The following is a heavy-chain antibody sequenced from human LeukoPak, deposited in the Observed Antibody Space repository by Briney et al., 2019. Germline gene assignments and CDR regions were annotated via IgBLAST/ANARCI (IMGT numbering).Heavy chain of an antibody. D-gene: IGHD6-13*01. V-gene: IGHV1-69*13. Sequence: ASVKVSCKASGGTFSSYAISWVRQAPGQGLEWMGGIIPIFGTANYAQKFQGRVTITADESTSTAYMELSSLRSEDTAVYYCAREGIAAAGGSLVYWFDPWGQGTLVTVSS. CDR3: AREGIAAAGGSLVYWFDP. J-gene: IGHJ5*02. CDR2: IIPIFGTA. CDR1: GGTFSSYA.